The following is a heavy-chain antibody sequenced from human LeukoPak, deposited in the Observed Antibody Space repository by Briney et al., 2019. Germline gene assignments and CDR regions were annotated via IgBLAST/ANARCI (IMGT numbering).Heavy chain of an antibody. D-gene: IGHD6-19*01. CDR3: ARSPSPYSSGWYFDY. V-gene: IGHV6-1*01. CDR2: TYQRSKWYN. Sequence: SQTLSLTCAISGDSVSINSAAWNWLRQSPSRGLEWLGGTYQRSKWYNDYAVSVKSRITINPDISKNQFSLQLNSVTPEDTAVYYCARSPSPYSSGWYFDYWGQGTLVTVSS. J-gene: IGHJ4*02. CDR1: GDSVSINSAA.